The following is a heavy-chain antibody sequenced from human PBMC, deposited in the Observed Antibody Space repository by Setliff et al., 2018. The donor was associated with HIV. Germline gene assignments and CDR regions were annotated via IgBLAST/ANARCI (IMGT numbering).Heavy chain of an antibody. CDR1: GGTFSSYA. J-gene: IGHJ4*02. CDR2: INTGNGDT. Sequence: ASVKVSCKASGGTFSSYAIHWVRQAPGQGLEWMGWINTGNGDTKYSQDFQGRVTISRDTSASTAHMELSSLRSEDMAVYYCARSQIKLVRGVVHYFDYWGQGTLVTVSS. D-gene: IGHD3-10*01. CDR3: ARSQIKLVRGVVHYFDY. V-gene: IGHV1-3*03.